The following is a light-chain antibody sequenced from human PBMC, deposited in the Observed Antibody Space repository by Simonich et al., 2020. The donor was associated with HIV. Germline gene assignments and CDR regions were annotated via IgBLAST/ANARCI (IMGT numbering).Light chain of an antibody. J-gene: IGKJ1*01. Sequence: DIQMTQSPSSVSASVGDRVTISCRASQGISSWLAWYQHKPGKAPRLLMYAASSLQSGVPSRFSGSGSGTKFTLTISSLQPDDFATYFCQQYNNYWTFGQGTKVEI. V-gene: IGKV1D-16*01. CDR3: QQYNNYWT. CDR1: QGISSW. CDR2: AAS.